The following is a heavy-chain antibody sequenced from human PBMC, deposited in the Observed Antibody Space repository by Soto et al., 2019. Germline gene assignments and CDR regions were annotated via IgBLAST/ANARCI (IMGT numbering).Heavy chain of an antibody. Sequence: QVQLVESGGGVVQPGRSLRLSCAASGFTFSNFAMHWVRQAPGRGLEWVALISYDGANKYYADSVKGRFTISRDNSWNTLYLQINSLRAEDTAVYYCARDHGSSYAFDVWGQGTMVTVSS. CDR1: GFTFSNFA. CDR3: ARDHGSSYAFDV. V-gene: IGHV3-30-3*01. D-gene: IGHD6-6*01. J-gene: IGHJ3*01. CDR2: ISYDGANK.